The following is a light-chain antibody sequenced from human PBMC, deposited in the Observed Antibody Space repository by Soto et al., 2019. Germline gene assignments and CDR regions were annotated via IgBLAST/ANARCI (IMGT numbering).Light chain of an antibody. Sequence: IVLTQSPVTLSLSPGDIATLSCRASQSVSSYLAWYQQKPGQAPRLLIYGASSRATGIPDRFSGSGSGTDFTLTISRLEPEDFAVYYCQQYGSSRLTFGGGTKVDIK. CDR1: QSVSSY. V-gene: IGKV3-20*01. J-gene: IGKJ4*01. CDR3: QQYGSSRLT. CDR2: GAS.